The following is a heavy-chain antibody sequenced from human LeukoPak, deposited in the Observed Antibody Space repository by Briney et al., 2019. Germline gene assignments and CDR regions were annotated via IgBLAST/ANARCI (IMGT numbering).Heavy chain of an antibody. D-gene: IGHD5-12*01. Sequence: GGSLRLSCAASGFTFSSYAMSWVRQAPGKGLEWVSAISGSGGSTYYADSVKGRFTISRDNSTNTLYLQMNSLRAEDTAVYYCAKNPGYSGYDNDNWFDPWGQGTLVTVSS. V-gene: IGHV3-23*01. J-gene: IGHJ5*02. CDR2: ISGSGGST. CDR3: AKNPGYSGYDNDNWFDP. CDR1: GFTFSSYA.